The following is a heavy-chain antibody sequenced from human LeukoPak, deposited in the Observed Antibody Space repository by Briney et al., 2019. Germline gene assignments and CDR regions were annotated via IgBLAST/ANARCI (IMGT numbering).Heavy chain of an antibody. Sequence: GESLKISCKGSGHNFTSQWIAWVRQMPGKGLEWMGIIYPDDSDTRVSPSFQGQVTLSADKSINTAYLQWSSLKASDSAMYYCARLLIQERRNYYYYMDVWGEGTTVTVSS. CDR1: GHNFTSQW. J-gene: IGHJ6*03. CDR2: IYPDDSDT. V-gene: IGHV5-51*01. D-gene: IGHD5-18*01. CDR3: ARLLIQERRNYYYYMDV.